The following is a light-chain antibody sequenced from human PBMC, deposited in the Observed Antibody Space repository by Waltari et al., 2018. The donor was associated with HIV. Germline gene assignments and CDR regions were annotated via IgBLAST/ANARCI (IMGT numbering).Light chain of an antibody. CDR3: QQSYSTPRGNT. CDR1: QSISSY. CDR2: AAS. V-gene: IGKV1-39*01. J-gene: IGKJ2*01. Sequence: DIQMTQSPSSLSASVGDRVTITCRASQSISSYLNWYQQKPGKAPKLLIYAASSLQSGVPSRFSGSGSGTDFTLTISSLQPEDFATYYCQQSYSTPRGNTFGQGTKLEIK.